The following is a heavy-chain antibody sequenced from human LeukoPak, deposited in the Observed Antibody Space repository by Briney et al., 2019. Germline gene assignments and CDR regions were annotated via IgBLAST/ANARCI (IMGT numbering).Heavy chain of an antibody. J-gene: IGHJ4*02. CDR3: ARRYCSSTRCYHFDY. CDR1: GFTFSSYA. D-gene: IGHD2-2*01. Sequence: GGSLRLSCAASGFTFSSYAMHWVRQAPGKGLEYVSAISSDGVSTYYANSVKGRFTISRDNSKNTLFLQMGSLRAEDMAVYYCARRYCSSTRCYHFDYWGQGTLVTVSP. CDR2: ISSDGVST. V-gene: IGHV3-64*01.